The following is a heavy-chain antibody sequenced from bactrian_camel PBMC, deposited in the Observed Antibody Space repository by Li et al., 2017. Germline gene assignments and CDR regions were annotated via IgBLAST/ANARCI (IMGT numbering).Heavy chain of an antibody. Sequence: HVQLVESGGGLVQPGGSLRLSCAPSEYTYSTYCMGWFRQAPGKEREGVARIDSAGSASYADSVKGRFTISQDNAKSALYLQMNSLKPEDTAMYYCAGGYSDYGCVEEFAYWGQGTQVTVS. CDR2: IDSAGSA. V-gene: IGHV3S26*01. CDR3: AGGYSDYGCVEEFAY. D-gene: IGHD4*01. CDR1: EYTYSTYC. J-gene: IGHJ6*01.